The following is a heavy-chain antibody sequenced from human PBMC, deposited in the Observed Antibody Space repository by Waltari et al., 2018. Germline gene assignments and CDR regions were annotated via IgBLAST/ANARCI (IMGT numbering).Heavy chain of an antibody. CDR1: GFTFSSYA. V-gene: IGHV3-23*04. Sequence: EVQLVESGGGLVQPGGSLRLSCAASGFTFSSYAMSWVRQAPGKGLEWVSAISGSGGSTDYADSVKGRFTISRDNAKNTLYLQMNSLRAEDTAVYYCAKDRERSSGWYTLFDYWGQGTLVTVSS. J-gene: IGHJ4*02. CDR2: ISGSGGST. CDR3: AKDRERSSGWYTLFDY. D-gene: IGHD6-19*01.